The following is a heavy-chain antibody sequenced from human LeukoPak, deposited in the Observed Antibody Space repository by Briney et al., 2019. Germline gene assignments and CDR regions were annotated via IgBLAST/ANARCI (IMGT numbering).Heavy chain of an antibody. CDR3: ARDDSITMVRGREPTFDY. CDR1: GGSISSGDYY. D-gene: IGHD3-10*01. J-gene: IGHJ4*02. Sequence: PSETLSLTCTVSGGSISSGDYYWSWIRQPPGKGLEWIGYIYYSGSTYYNPSLKSRVTISVDTSKNQFSLKLSSVTAADTAVYYCARDDSITMVRGREPTFDYWGQGTLVTVSS. V-gene: IGHV4-30-4*01. CDR2: IYYSGST.